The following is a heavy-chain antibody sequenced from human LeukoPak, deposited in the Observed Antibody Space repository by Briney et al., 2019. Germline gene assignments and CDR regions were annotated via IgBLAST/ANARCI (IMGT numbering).Heavy chain of an antibody. V-gene: IGHV3-23*01. J-gene: IGHJ4*02. Sequence: HTGGSLRLSCAASGFTFSSYGMSWVRQAPGKGLEWVSAISGSGGSTYYADSVKGRFTISRDNAKNSLYLQMNSLRAEDTAVYYCAKVEGGGYGSGNYLDYWGQGTLVTVSS. CDR1: GFTFSSYG. D-gene: IGHD3-10*01. CDR2: ISGSGGST. CDR3: AKVEGGGYGSGNYLDY.